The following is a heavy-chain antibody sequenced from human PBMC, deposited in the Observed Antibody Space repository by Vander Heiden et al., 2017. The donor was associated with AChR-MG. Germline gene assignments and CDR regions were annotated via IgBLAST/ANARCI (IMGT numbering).Heavy chain of an antibody. Sequence: EVQLVESGGGLVKPGGSLRLSCAASGFTCSNAWMSWVRQAPGKGLEWVVRIKSKTDGGTTDYAAPVKGRFTIARDDSKNTLYLQMNSLNTEDTAVYYCTRGTVAGIGIEYFDYWGQGTLVNLSS. D-gene: IGHD6-19*01. CDR1: GFTCSNAW. CDR3: TRGTVAGIGIEYFDY. J-gene: IGHJ4*02. CDR2: IKSKTDGGTT. V-gene: IGHV3-15*01.